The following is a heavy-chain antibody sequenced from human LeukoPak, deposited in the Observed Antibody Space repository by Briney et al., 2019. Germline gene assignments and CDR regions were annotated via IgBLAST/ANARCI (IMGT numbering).Heavy chain of an antibody. V-gene: IGHV3-30*02. Sequence: GGSLRLSCAASGFAFSNNGMHWVRQAPGKGLEWVAFIRYDGNNKYYADSVKGRFTISRDNSKNTLYLQMNSLRVEDTAVYYCAKDMGVSRNQFYGILTGFDYWGQGTLVTVSS. CDR3: AKDMGVSRNQFYGILTGFDY. J-gene: IGHJ4*02. D-gene: IGHD3-9*01. CDR2: IRYDGNNK. CDR1: GFAFSNNG.